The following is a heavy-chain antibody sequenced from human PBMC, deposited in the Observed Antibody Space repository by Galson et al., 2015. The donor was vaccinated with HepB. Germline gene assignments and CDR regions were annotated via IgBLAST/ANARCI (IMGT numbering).Heavy chain of an antibody. CDR2: TYYRSKWST. CDR1: GDSVFSSSIA. Sequence: CAISGDSVFSSSIAWNWIRLSPSRGPGWLGRTYYRSKWSTEYAVSLKSRITINLDSSKNQFSLQLNSVTPEDTAVYYCTRGQHSAFDIWGQGTMVTVSS. CDR3: TRGQHSAFDI. V-gene: IGHV6-1*01. J-gene: IGHJ3*02.